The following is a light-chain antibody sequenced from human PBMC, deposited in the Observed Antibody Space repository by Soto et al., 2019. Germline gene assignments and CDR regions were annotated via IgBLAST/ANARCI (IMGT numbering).Light chain of an antibody. CDR1: QSVSSDY. V-gene: IGKV3-20*01. Sequence: IVLTQSPGTLSLSPWERATLSCRASQSVSSDYLAWYHQKPGQPPRLLIYGASSRATGIPDRFSGSGSGTDFTLTISRLEPEDFAVYSCHKYGRSHKFGXGKRL. J-gene: IGKJ5*01. CDR3: HKYGRSHK. CDR2: GAS.